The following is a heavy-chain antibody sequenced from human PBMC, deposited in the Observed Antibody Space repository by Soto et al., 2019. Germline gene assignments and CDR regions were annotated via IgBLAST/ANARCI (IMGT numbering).Heavy chain of an antibody. V-gene: IGHV4-31*03. J-gene: IGHJ4*02. CDR3: ARCGYNGSYYFDY. D-gene: IGHD5-12*01. CDR1: GGSISSGGYY. Sequence: QVQLQESGPGLVKPSQTLSLTCTVSGGSISSGGYYWSWIRQHPGKGLEWIGYIYYSGSTYYNPSLNSRVTISVDTSKNQFSMKLSSVTAADTAVYYCARCGYNGSYYFDYWGQGTLVTVSS. CDR2: IYYSGST.